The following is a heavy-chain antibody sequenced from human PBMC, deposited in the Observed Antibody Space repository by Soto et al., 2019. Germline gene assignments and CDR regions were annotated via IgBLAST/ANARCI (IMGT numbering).Heavy chain of an antibody. CDR1: GFTFSSYS. D-gene: IGHD6-19*01. V-gene: IGHV3-48*02. CDR3: ARDIGSGWYYFDY. Sequence: GGSLRLACAASGFTFSSYSMNWVRQAPGKGLEWVSYITPSSDTIYYADSVKGRFTISRDNGKNSLYLQMNSLRDEDTAVYYCARDIGSGWYYFDYWGQGNMVTVSS. J-gene: IGHJ4*02. CDR2: ITPSSDTI.